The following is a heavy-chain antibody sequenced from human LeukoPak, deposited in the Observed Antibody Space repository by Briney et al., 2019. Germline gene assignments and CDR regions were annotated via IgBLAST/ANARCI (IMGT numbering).Heavy chain of an antibody. D-gene: IGHD4-17*01. J-gene: IGHJ5*02. CDR3: ARDRDYGDYRPVSFDL. V-gene: IGHV3-48*03. CDR2: ISGGSGTI. Sequence: GGSLRLSCAASGFTFRSYEMNWVRQAPGKGLEWVSFISGGSGTIYYADSVKGRFTISRDNAKNSLYLQMNSLRVEDTAVYYCARDRDYGDYRPVSFDLWGKGTLVTVSS. CDR1: GFTFRSYE.